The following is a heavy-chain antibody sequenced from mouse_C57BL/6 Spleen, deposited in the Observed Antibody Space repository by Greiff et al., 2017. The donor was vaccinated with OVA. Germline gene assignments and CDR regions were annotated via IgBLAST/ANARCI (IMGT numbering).Heavy chain of an antibody. CDR1: GYSITSGYY. CDR3: AREGYYSNYAAWFAY. CDR2: ISYDGSN. Sequence: EVQLVESGPGLVKPSQSLSLTCSVTGYSITSGYYWNWIRQFPGNKLEWMGYISYDGSNNYNPSLKNRISITRDTSKNQFFLKLNSVTTEDTATYYCAREGYYSNYAAWFAYWGQGTLVTVSA. D-gene: IGHD2-5*01. J-gene: IGHJ3*01. V-gene: IGHV3-6*01.